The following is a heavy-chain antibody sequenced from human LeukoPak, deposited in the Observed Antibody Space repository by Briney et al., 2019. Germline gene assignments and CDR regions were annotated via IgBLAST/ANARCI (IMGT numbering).Heavy chain of an antibody. CDR2: IWYDGSNK. D-gene: IGHD3-22*01. J-gene: IGHJ5*02. CDR3: AKDSDYYDSSGYYH. CDR1: GFTFSSYG. V-gene: IGHV3-33*06. Sequence: GGSLTLSCAASGFTFSSYGMHWVRQAPGKGLEWVAVIWYDGSNKYYADSVKGRFTISRDNSKNTLYLQMNSLRAEDTAVYYCAKDSDYYDSSGYYHWGQGTLVTVSS.